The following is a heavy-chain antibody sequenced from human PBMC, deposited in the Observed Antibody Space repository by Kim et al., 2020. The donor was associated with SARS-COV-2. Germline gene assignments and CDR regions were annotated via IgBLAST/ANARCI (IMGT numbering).Heavy chain of an antibody. CDR3: TITTVTLRYYYYYYGMDV. Sequence: GGSLRLSCAASGFTFSNAWMSWVRQAPGKGLEWVGRIKSKTDGGTTDYAAPVKGRFTISRDDSKNTLYLQMNSLKTEDTAVYYCTITTVTLRYYYYYYGMDVWGQGTTATVSS. CDR1: GFTFSNAW. J-gene: IGHJ6*02. V-gene: IGHV3-15*01. D-gene: IGHD4-17*01. CDR2: IKSKTDGGTT.